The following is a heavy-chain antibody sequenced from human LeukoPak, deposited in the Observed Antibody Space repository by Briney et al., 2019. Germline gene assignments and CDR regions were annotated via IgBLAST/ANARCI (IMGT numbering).Heavy chain of an antibody. J-gene: IGHJ6*02. CDR2: ISGSGGST. Sequence: GGSLRLSCVASGLNFDDSAMHWVRQAPGKGLEWVSAISGSGGSTYYADSVKGRFTISRDNSKNTLYLQMNSLRAEDTAVYYCAKVGEYGMDVWGQGTTVTVSS. CDR3: AKVGEYGMDV. V-gene: IGHV3-23*01. CDR1: GLNFDDSA.